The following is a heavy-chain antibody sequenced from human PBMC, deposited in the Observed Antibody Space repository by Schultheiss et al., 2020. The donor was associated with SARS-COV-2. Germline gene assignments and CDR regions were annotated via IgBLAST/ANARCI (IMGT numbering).Heavy chain of an antibody. V-gene: IGHV3-23*01. CDR1: GFTFGDYA. D-gene: IGHD6-13*01. Sequence: GGSLRLSCTASGFTFGDYAMSWVRQAPGKGLEWVSAISGSGGSTYYADSVKGRFTISRDNSKNTLYVQMNSLRAEDTAVYYCARGWYSSSWFDYWGQGTLVTVSS. CDR3: ARGWYSSSWFDY. CDR2: ISGSGGST. J-gene: IGHJ4*02.